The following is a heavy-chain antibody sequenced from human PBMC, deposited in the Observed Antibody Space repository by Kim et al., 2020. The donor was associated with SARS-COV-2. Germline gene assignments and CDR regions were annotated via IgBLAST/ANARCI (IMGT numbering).Heavy chain of an antibody. J-gene: IGHJ6*02. CDR3: ARVHGITMIVVVDGTHYYGMDV. D-gene: IGHD3-22*01. Sequence: GGSLRLSCAASGFTFSSYSMNWVRQAPGKGLEWVSYISSSSSTIYYADSVKGRFTISRDNAKNSLYLQMNSLRDEDTAVYYCARVHGITMIVVVDGTHYYGMDVCGHGTTVTVSS. V-gene: IGHV3-48*02. CDR1: GFTFSSYS. CDR2: ISSSSSTI.